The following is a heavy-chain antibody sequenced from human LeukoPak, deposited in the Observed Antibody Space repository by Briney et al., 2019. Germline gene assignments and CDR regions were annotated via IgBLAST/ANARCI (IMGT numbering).Heavy chain of an antibody. CDR1: GYTFTSYG. CDR3: ARDGALGDGYKIDY. CDR2: ISAYNGNT. D-gene: IGHD5-24*01. Sequence: ASVKVFCKASGYTFTSYGISWVRQAPGQGLEWMGWISAYNGNTNYAQKLQGRVTMNTDTSTRTAYMELRSLRSDDTAVYYCARDGALGDGYKIDYWGQGTLVTVSS. J-gene: IGHJ4*02. V-gene: IGHV1-18*01.